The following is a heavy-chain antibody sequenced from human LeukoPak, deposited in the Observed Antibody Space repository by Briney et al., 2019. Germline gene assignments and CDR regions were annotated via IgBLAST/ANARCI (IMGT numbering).Heavy chain of an antibody. CDR1: GYTFTSYD. V-gene: IGHV1-18*01. CDR2: ISAYNGHR. J-gene: IGHJ6*03. D-gene: IGHD3-10*01. CDR3: ARDLTDHYYGRDYYYYMDV. Sequence: GASVKVSCKASGYTFTSYDINWVRQAPGQGLEWMGWISAYNGHRNYAQKFQGRVTITADESTSTAYMELSSLRSEDTAVYYCARDLTDHYYGRDYYYYMDVWGKGTTVTISS.